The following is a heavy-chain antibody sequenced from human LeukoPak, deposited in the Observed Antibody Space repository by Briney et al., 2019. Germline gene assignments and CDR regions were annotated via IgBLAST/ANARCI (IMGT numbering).Heavy chain of an antibody. CDR2: IIPILGIA. CDR1: GGTFSSYA. V-gene: IGHV1-69*04. Sequence: GASVKVSCKASGGTFSSYAISWVRQAPGQGLAWMGRIIPILGIANYAQKFQGRVTITADKSTSTAYMELSSLRSEDTAVYYCARVKTIYGDYTYYFDYWGQGTLVTVSS. CDR3: ARVKTIYGDYTYYFDY. D-gene: IGHD4-17*01. J-gene: IGHJ4*02.